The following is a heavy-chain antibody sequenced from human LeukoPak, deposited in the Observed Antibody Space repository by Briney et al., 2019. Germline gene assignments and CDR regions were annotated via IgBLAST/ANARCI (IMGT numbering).Heavy chain of an antibody. CDR3: ARVYYSSSYDYWYFDL. V-gene: IGHV4-59*01. D-gene: IGHD6-13*01. Sequence: PSETLSLTCTVSGGPIRSYYWSWIRQPPGKGLEWIGYIYYSGSTNYNPSLKSRVTISIDTSKNQFSLKLSSVTAADTAVHYCARVYYSSSYDYWYFDLWGRGTLVTVSS. CDR2: IYYSGST. CDR1: GGPIRSYY. J-gene: IGHJ2*01.